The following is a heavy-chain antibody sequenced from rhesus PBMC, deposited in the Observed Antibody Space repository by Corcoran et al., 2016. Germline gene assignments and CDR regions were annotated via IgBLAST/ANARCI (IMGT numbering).Heavy chain of an antibody. V-gene: IGHV4S11*01. CDR3: ASGSFARFDV. CDR2: LHGSGSST. J-gene: IGHJ5-1*01. CDR1: GGSISSNY. Sequence: QVQLQESGPGLVKPFETLSLTCAVSGGSISSNYWSSLRQAPGKGLEWIGYLHGSGSSTNYIPSLKSRVTLSVDTSKNQVSLKLRSVTAADTAVYYCASGSFARFDVWGAGVLVTVSS. D-gene: IGHD5-12*01.